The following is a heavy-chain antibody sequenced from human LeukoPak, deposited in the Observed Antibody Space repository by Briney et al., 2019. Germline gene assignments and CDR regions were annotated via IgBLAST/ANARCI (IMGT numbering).Heavy chain of an antibody. CDR3: ARVIPYYDFWSGYYRGGYFDY. Sequence: SETLSLTCTVSGGSISSSSYYWGWIRQPPGKGLEWIGSTYYSGSTYYNPSLKSRVTISVDTSKNQFSLKLSSVTAADTAVYYCARVIPYYDFWSGYYRGGYFDYWGQGTLVTVSS. J-gene: IGHJ4*02. D-gene: IGHD3-3*01. CDR1: GGSISSSSYY. V-gene: IGHV4-39*07. CDR2: TYYSGST.